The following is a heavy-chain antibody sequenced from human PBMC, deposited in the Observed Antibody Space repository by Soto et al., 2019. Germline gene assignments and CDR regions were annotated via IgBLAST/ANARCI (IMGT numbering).Heavy chain of an antibody. D-gene: IGHD5-12*01. CDR3: ARRYSGYDWAFDI. CDR1: GGSFSGYY. CDR2: IYYSGST. V-gene: IGHV4-59*01. J-gene: IGHJ3*02. Sequence: PSETLSLTCAVYGGSFSGYYWSWIRQPPGKGLEWIGYIYYSGSTNYNPSLKSRVTISVDTSKNQFSLKLSSVTAADTAVYYCARRYSGYDWAFDIWGQGTMVTVSS.